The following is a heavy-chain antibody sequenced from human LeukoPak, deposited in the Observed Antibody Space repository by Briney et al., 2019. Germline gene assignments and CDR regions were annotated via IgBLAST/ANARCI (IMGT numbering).Heavy chain of an antibody. D-gene: IGHD2-2*01. V-gene: IGHV1-2*02. J-gene: IGHJ4*02. CDR2: INPNSGGT. Sequence: ASVKVSCKASGYTFTGYYMHWVRQAPGQGLEWMGWINPNSGGTNYAQKFKGRVTMTRDTSISTGYMELSRLRSDDTAVYYCARQHIVVVPAAMGYWGQGTLVTVSS. CDR3: ARQHIVVVPAAMGY. CDR1: GYTFTGYY.